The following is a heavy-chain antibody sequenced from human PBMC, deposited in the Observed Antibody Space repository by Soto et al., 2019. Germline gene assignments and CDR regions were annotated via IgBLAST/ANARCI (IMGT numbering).Heavy chain of an antibody. V-gene: IGHV3-74*01. CDR2: IYFDGITT. CDR3: ARGGAMGVDY. J-gene: IGHJ4*02. D-gene: IGHD1-26*01. CDR1: GFTFNTHW. Sequence: LSLSCTASGFTFNTHWMHWVRQAPGKGLVWVSRIYFDGITTNYADSVKGRLTVSRDNAKNTVYLHVNTLRDEDTAVYYCARGGAMGVDYWGQGTLVTVSS.